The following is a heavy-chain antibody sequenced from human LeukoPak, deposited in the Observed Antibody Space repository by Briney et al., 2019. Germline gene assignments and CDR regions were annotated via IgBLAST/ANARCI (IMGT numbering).Heavy chain of an antibody. J-gene: IGHJ4*02. CDR3: AKDVGKWESLHFFDY. CDR2: ISASGGST. CDR1: GFTFSSSA. D-gene: IGHD1-26*01. V-gene: IGHV3-23*01. Sequence: GGSLRLSCAASGFTFSSSAMSWVRQVPGKGLEWVSGISASGGSTYYADSVKGRFTISRDDSRNTLYLQMNSLRGDDTAVYYCAKDVGKWESLHFFDYWGQGTLVTVSS.